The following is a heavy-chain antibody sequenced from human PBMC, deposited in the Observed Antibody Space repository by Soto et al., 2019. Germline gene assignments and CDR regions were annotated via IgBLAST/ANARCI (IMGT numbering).Heavy chain of an antibody. CDR1: GYTFTSYA. Sequence: QVQLVQSGAEVKKPVASGRISCRTSGYTFTSYAITWLRHAPGQRLEWMGWINGGNGDTKYSRKFQERLSSTRDTSATTVSLGLSSLASEDTAIYYCARGPLSLYSADFRWGQGTLVTVSS. CDR3: ARGPLSLYSADFR. V-gene: IGHV1-3*01. CDR2: INGGNGDT. J-gene: IGHJ4*02. D-gene: IGHD1-26*01.